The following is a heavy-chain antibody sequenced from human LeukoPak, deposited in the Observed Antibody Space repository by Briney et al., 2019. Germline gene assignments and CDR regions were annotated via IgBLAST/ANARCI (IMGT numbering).Heavy chain of an antibody. Sequence: GGPLRLSCAASGFTFDDYGMSWVRQAPGKGLEWVSGINWNGGSTGYADSVKGRFTISRDNAKNSLYLQMNSLRAEDTALYHCARDEGYCSSTSCPTNWFDPWGQGTLVTVSS. CDR1: GFTFDDYG. CDR3: ARDEGYCSSTSCPTNWFDP. CDR2: INWNGGST. D-gene: IGHD2-2*01. V-gene: IGHV3-20*01. J-gene: IGHJ5*02.